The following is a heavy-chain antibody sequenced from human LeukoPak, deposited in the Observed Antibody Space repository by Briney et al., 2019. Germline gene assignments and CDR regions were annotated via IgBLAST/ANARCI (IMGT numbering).Heavy chain of an antibody. Sequence: SETLSLTCTVSGGSISSYYWSWIPQPPGKGLEWIGYIYYSGSTNYNPSLKSRVTISVDTSKNQFSLKLSSVTAADTAVYYCARSYGSGRGGGPLFDYWGQGTLVTVSS. V-gene: IGHV4-59*01. CDR2: IYYSGST. CDR3: ARSYGSGRGGGPLFDY. CDR1: GGSISSYY. D-gene: IGHD3-10*01. J-gene: IGHJ4*02.